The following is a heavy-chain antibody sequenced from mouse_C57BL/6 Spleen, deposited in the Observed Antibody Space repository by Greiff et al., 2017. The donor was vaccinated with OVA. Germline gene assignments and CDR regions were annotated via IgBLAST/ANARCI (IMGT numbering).Heavy chain of an antibody. D-gene: IGHD1-1*01. CDR2: IWSGGST. CDR1: GFSLTSYG. V-gene: IGHV2-2*01. CDR3: ARGYYYYGSSHWYFDG. Sequence: VQLQQSGPGLVQPSQSLSIPCTVSGFSLTSYGVHWVRQSPGKGLEWLGVIWSGGSTDYNAAFISRLSISKDNSKSQVFFKMNSLQADDTAIYYCARGYYYYGSSHWYFDGWGTGTTVTVSS. J-gene: IGHJ1*03.